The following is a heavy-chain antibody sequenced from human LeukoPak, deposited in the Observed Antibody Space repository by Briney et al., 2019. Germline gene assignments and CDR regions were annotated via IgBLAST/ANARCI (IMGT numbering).Heavy chain of an antibody. J-gene: IGHJ2*01. D-gene: IGHD2-8*01. CDR2: IHYSGST. V-gene: IGHV4-39*01. CDR1: GGSISSSSYY. Sequence: SETLSLTCTVSGGSISSSSYYWGWIRQPPGKGLEWIGSIHYSGSTFYNPSLKSRVTISVDTSKNQFSLRLTSMTAADTAVYYCARRTNKILRGTAYGYWYFDLWGRGTLVTVSS. CDR3: ARRTNKILRGTAYGYWYFDL.